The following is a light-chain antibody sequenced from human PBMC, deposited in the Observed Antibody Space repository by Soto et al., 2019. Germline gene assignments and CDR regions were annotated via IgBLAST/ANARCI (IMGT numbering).Light chain of an antibody. Sequence: EIVLTQSPGTLSLSPGERATLSCRASQSVSNSYIAWYQQRPGQAPRLLIYGASSRANGIPDRFTGSGSGTEFTLSITRLEPEDFAVYYCQQYGRSPWTFGQGTKVEIK. CDR2: GAS. J-gene: IGKJ1*01. CDR3: QQYGRSPWT. V-gene: IGKV3-20*01. CDR1: QSVSNSY.